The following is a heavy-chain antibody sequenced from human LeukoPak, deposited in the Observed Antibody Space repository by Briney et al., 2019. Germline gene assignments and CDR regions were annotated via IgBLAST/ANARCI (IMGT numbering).Heavy chain of an antibody. V-gene: IGHV3-7*03. CDR1: GFTFSSYW. CDR3: AKDPLREWELLPRWFDP. D-gene: IGHD1-26*01. CDR2: IKQDGSEK. J-gene: IGHJ5*02. Sequence: GGSLRLSCAASGFTFSSYWMSWVRQAPGKGLEWVANIKQDGSEKYYVDSVKGRFTISRDNAKNTLYLQMNSLRAEDTAVYYCAKDPLREWELLPRWFDPWGQGTLVTVSS.